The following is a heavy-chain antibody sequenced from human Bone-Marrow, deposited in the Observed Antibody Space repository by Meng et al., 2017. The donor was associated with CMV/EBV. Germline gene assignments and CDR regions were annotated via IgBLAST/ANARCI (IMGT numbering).Heavy chain of an antibody. Sequence: QVQLVQSGAEVKKPGSSVKVSCKASGGTFSSYAISWVRQAPGQGLEWMGGIIPIFGTANYAQKLQGRVTMTTDTSTSTAYMELRSLRSDDTAVYYCARDRYSSSWRLDYWGQGTLVTVSS. CDR1: GGTFSSYA. J-gene: IGHJ4*02. V-gene: IGHV1-69*06. D-gene: IGHD6-13*01. CDR3: ARDRYSSSWRLDY. CDR2: IIPIFGTA.